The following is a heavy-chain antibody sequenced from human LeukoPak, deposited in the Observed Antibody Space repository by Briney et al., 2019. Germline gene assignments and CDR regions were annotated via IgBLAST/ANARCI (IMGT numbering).Heavy chain of an antibody. V-gene: IGHV4-59*01. CDR3: TRLYYDTSAYWPSYFDY. Sequence: SETLSLTCTVSGCSISSYYWGWLRQPPGKGLEWIAYIYYSGITNYNPSLKSRVTISVDTSKNQFSLRLSSVTPADTAFYYCTRLYYDTSAYWPSYFDYWGQGTLVTVSS. J-gene: IGHJ4*02. D-gene: IGHD3-22*01. CDR1: GCSISSYY. CDR2: IYYSGIT.